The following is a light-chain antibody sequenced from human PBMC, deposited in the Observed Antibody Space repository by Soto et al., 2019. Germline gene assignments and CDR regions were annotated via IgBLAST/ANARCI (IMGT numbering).Light chain of an antibody. V-gene: IGKV3-11*01. CDR1: QSVSTY. J-gene: IGKJ2*03. CDR2: DAS. CDR3: QQRTNWPPGYS. Sequence: EIVLTQSPVTLYLFPGERATLSCRASQSVSTYLAWYQQKPGQAPRLLIYDASNRATGIPARFSGSGSGTDFTLTITSLEPEDFAVYYCQQRTNWPPGYSFGQGTKPEIK.